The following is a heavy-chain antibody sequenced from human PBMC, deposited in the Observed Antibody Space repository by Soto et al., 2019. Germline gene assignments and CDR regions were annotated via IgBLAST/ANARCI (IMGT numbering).Heavy chain of an antibody. CDR1: GYTFTSYY. CDR2: INPSGTIT. V-gene: IGHV1-46*03. Sequence: QVQLVQSGAEVKKPGASVNVSCKASGYTFTSYYMHWVRQAPGKGLEWMGVINPSGTITTYAQKLQGRVTMTRDTSAGTLYMGLRSLRSGDTAVYYCARGTTVNGHNWFDSWGQGTLVTVSS. CDR3: ARGTTVNGHNWFDS. D-gene: IGHD4-4*01. J-gene: IGHJ5*01.